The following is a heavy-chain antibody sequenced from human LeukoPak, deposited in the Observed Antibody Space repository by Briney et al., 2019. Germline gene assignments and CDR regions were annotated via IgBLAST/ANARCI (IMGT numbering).Heavy chain of an antibody. CDR1: GGSISSSSYY. CDR2: IYYSGST. D-gene: IGHD1-26*01. J-gene: IGHJ4*02. CDR3: ARHKYSGSYSLTDY. Sequence: PSETLSLTCTVSGGSISSSSYYWGWIRQPRGKGLEWIGSIYYSGSTYYNPSLKSRVTISVDTSKNQFSLKLSSVTAADTAVYYCARHKYSGSYSLTDYWGQGTLVTVSS. V-gene: IGHV4-39*01.